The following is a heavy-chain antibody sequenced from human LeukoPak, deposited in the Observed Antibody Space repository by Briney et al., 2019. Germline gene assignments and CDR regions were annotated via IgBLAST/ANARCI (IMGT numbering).Heavy chain of an antibody. CDR2: TYTGGNS. J-gene: IGHJ3*02. CDR1: GFTVSSTH. Sequence: GGSLRLSCAASGFTVSSTHIVWVRQAPGKGLEWVSVTYTGGNSYYTDSVKGRFITSRDISKNTLYLQMNSLRAEDSALYYCARGGRGSAAVVAPRAFDIWGQGTMVTVSS. CDR3: ARGGRGSAAVVAPRAFDI. D-gene: IGHD3-22*01. V-gene: IGHV3-53*01.